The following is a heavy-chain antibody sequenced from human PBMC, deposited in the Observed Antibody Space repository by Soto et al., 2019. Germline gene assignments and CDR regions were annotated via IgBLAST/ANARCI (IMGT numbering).Heavy chain of an antibody. J-gene: IGHJ3*02. Sequence: GASVKVSCKASGYTFTSYYIHWVRQAPGQGLEWMGIIHPNGGSTTYAQRFQGRVTMTRDTSTSTVYMELSSLRSEDTAVYYCARDQDDNASDIWGHGTLVTVSS. CDR1: GYTFTSYY. V-gene: IGHV1-46*03. CDR3: ARDQDDNASDI. D-gene: IGHD1-1*01. CDR2: IHPNGGST.